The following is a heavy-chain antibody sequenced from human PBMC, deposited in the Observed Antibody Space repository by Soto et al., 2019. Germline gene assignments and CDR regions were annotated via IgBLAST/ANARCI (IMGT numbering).Heavy chain of an antibody. D-gene: IGHD2-2*01. CDR2: ISYDGTIT. CDR3: ATTRVGPCSSSICFSGIFAGMDV. CDR1: GFTISNYG. J-gene: IGHJ6*02. V-gene: IGHV3-30-3*01. Sequence: QVQLVESGGGVVQPGRSLRLSCAASGFTISNYGMHWVRQAPGKGLEWVAVISYDGTITYYADSVKGRFTISRDNSKNTRYLQMNSLRTEDTAVYYCATTRVGPCSSSICFSGIFAGMDVWGQGTTVTVSS.